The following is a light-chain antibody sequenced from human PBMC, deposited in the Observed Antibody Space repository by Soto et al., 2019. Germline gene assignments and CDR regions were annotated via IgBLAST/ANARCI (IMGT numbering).Light chain of an antibody. CDR1: QSVSST. V-gene: IGKV3-15*01. CDR2: GAS. J-gene: IGKJ2*01. Sequence: EIVMTQSAASLSVSPGERATLSCRASQSVSSTLAWYQQKPGQAPRLLIYGASTRATGIPARFSGSGSATDFTLTISSLQSVDFAVYYCQQYANWPVTFGQGTKLEIK. CDR3: QQYANWPVT.